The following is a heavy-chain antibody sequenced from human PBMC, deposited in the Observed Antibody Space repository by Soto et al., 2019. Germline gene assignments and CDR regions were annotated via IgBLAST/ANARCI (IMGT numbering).Heavy chain of an antibody. CDR2: IYHSGST. V-gene: IGHV4-30-2*01. CDR3: ARAVPAAYYGMDV. D-gene: IGHD2-2*01. CDR1: GGSISSGGYS. Sequence: SETLSLTCAVSGGSISSGGYSWSWIRQPPGKGLEWIGYIYHSGSTYYNPSLKSRVTISVDRSKNQFSLKLSSVTAADTAVYYCARAVPAAYYGMDVWGQGTTHTVSS. J-gene: IGHJ6*02.